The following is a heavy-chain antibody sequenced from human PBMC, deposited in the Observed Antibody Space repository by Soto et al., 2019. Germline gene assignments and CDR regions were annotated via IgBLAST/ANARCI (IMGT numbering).Heavy chain of an antibody. J-gene: IGHJ4*02. CDR1: GFTVSSNY. D-gene: IGHD6-6*01. CDR3: ARANSIAASYYFDY. Sequence: PGGSLRLSCAASGFTVSSNYMSWVRQAPGKGLEWVSVIYSGGSTYYADSVKGRFTISRHNSKNTLYLQMNSLRAEDTAVYYCARANSIAASYYFDYWGQGTLVTVSS. V-gene: IGHV3-53*04. CDR2: IYSGGST.